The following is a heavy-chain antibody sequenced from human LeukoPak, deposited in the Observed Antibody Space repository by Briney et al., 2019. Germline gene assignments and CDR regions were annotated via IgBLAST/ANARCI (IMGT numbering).Heavy chain of an antibody. CDR1: GLTFSSYG. D-gene: IGHD4-23*01. V-gene: IGHV3-30*18. J-gene: IGHJ4*02. CDR3: AKEGIYGGNTHADY. Sequence: QPGRSLRLSCAASGLTFSSYGMHWVRQAPGKGLEWVAVISYDGSNKYYADSVKGRFTISRDNSKNTLYLQMNSLRAEDTAVYHCAKEGIYGGNTHADYWGQGALVTVSS. CDR2: ISYDGSNK.